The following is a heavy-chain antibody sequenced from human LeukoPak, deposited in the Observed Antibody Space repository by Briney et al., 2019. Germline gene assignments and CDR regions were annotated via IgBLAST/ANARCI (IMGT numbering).Heavy chain of an antibody. J-gene: IGHJ5*02. CDR2: ISGSGGST. V-gene: IGHV3-23*01. D-gene: IGHD1-20*01. CDR3: AKDGERYNLGWFDP. CDR1: GFTFSSYA. Sequence: GGSLRLSCAASGFTFSSYAMSWVRQAPGRGRGGVSAISGSGGSTYYADSVKGRFTISRDNSKNTLYLQMNSLRAEDTAVYYCAKDGERYNLGWFDPWGQGTLVTVSS.